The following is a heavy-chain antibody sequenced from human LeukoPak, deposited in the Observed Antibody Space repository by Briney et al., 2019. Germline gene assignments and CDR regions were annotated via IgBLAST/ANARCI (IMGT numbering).Heavy chain of an antibody. D-gene: IGHD1-26*01. V-gene: IGHV4-59*08. CDR2: IYYSGST. CDR1: GGSISSYY. J-gene: IGHJ4*02. Sequence: SETLSLTCTVSGGSISSYYWTWIRQPPGKGLEWSVYIYYSGSTKYNPSLKSRVTISVDSSKNHFSLKLSSVTAADTAVYYCARAQVGIVGATEFAYWGQGTLVTVSS. CDR3: ARAQVGIVGATEFAY.